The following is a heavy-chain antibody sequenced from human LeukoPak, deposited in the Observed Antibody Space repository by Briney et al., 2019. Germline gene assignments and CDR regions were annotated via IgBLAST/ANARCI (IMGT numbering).Heavy chain of an antibody. J-gene: IGHJ4*02. D-gene: IGHD1-26*01. Sequence: SETLSLTCTVSSGSISSSSYYWGWIRQPPGKGLQWIGTIYYNGATQYNPSLKSRVTISVDTYKNQFSLKLTSVTAADTAVYYCAREDRVGATTWSDHWGQGTLVTVSS. CDR2: IYYNGAT. V-gene: IGHV4-39*01. CDR1: SGSISSSSYY. CDR3: AREDRVGATTWSDH.